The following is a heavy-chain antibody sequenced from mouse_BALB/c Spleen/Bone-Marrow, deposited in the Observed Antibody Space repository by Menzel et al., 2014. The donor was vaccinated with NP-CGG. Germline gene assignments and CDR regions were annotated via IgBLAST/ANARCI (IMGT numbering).Heavy chain of an antibody. Sequence: VKLQESGAELAKPGASVKMPCKASGYTFTSYWMHWVKQRTGQGLEWIGYINPSTGYTEYKQKFKDKASLTADKSASTAYIQLSSLTSEDSAVYYCARGVNWYGFAYGGQGTLVTGSA. CDR3: ARGVNWYGFAY. J-gene: IGHJ3*01. V-gene: IGHV1-7*01. D-gene: IGHD1-3*01. CDR1: GYTFTSYW. CDR2: INPSTGYT.